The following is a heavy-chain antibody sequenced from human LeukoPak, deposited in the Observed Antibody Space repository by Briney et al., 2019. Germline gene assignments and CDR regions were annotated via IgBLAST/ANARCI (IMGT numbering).Heavy chain of an antibody. CDR1: GGSFSGYY. J-gene: IGHJ6*03. Sequence: PSETLSLTCAVYGGSFSGYYWSWNRQPPGKWLEWIGEINHSGSTNYNPSLKSRVTISVDTSKNQFSLKLSSVTAADTAVYYCARASRPDFWSGYSGVFYYYYMDVWGKGTTVTVSS. CDR3: ARASRPDFWSGYSGVFYYYYMDV. D-gene: IGHD3-3*01. V-gene: IGHV4-34*01. CDR2: INHSGST.